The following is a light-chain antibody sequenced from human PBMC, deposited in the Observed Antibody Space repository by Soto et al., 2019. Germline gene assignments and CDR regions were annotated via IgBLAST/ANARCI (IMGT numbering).Light chain of an antibody. V-gene: IGKV3D-20*02. CDR1: QGVSSTY. CDR2: GAS. CDR3: QQRSNWPPLT. Sequence: EIVLTQSPGTLSLSPGERATLSCRASQGVSSTYLAWYQQRLGQAPRLLIFGASSRATGIPDRFSGSGSGTDFTLSISRLEPEDFAVYYCQQRSNWPPLTFGGGTKVDIK. J-gene: IGKJ4*01.